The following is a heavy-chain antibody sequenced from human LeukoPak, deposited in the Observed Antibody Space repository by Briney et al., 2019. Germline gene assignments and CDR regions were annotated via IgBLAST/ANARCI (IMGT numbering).Heavy chain of an antibody. J-gene: IGHJ6*03. V-gene: IGHV4-34*01. CDR1: GGSFSGYY. D-gene: IGHD3-10*01. CDR2: INHGGST. Sequence: SETLSLTCAVYGGSFSGYYWSWIRQPPGKGLEWIGGINHGGSTNYKPSLKSRVTISVDTSKSQFSLNLSSVTAADTAVYYCARGGRYYGSGSYQIYYYYYMDVWVKGTTVTVSS. CDR3: ARGGRYYGSGSYQIYYYYYMDV.